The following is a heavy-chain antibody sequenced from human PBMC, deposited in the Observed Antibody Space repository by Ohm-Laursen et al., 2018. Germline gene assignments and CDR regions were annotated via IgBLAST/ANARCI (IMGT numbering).Heavy chain of an antibody. J-gene: IGHJ4*02. CDR1: GFTFSNYE. Sequence: SLRLSCAASGFTFSNYEMHWVRQAPGKGLEWVSYISTSGRVIYYVDSVKGRFTISRDNAKNSLYLQMNSLRAEDTAVYYCARGWVYFDYWGQGTLVTVSS. CDR2: ISTSGRVI. D-gene: IGHD1-26*01. V-gene: IGHV3-48*03. CDR3: ARGWVYFDY.